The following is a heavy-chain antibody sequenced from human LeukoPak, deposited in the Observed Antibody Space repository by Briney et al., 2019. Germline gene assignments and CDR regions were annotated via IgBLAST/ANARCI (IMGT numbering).Heavy chain of an antibody. CDR1: GYTFTSYG. CDR3: ARDEAVLWFGELLNY. D-gene: IGHD3-10*01. V-gene: IGHV1-18*01. Sequence: GASVKVPCKASGYTFTSYGISWVRQAPGQGLEWMGWISAYNGNTNYAPKLQGRVTMTTDTSTSTAYMELRSLRSDDTAVYYCARDEAVLWFGELLNYWGQGTLVTVSS. J-gene: IGHJ4*02. CDR2: ISAYNGNT.